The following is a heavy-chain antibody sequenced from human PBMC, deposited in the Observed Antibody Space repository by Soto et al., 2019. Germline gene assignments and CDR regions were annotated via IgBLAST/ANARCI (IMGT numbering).Heavy chain of an antibody. Sequence: PGGSLRLSCAASGFTFSNYDMSWVRQAPGKGLEWVSAIRVSGDTTYYADSVKGRFTISRDNSKNTLYLQMNTLRADDTAVYYCAKNRNTGVAGTLCWFGPWGQGTLVTVSS. V-gene: IGHV3-23*01. D-gene: IGHD6-19*01. CDR1: GFTFSNYD. J-gene: IGHJ5*02. CDR3: AKNRNTGVAGTLCWFGP. CDR2: IRVSGDTT.